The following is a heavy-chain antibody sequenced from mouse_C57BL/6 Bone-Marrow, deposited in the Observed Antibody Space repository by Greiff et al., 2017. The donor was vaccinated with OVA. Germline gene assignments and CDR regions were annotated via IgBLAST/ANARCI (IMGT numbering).Heavy chain of an antibody. CDR1: GYTFTSYW. CDR2: IDPSDSYT. V-gene: IGHV1-69*01. D-gene: IGHD2-4*01. CDR3: ARYDYDGEAYYFDY. Sequence: VKLQQPGAELVMPGASVKLSCKASGYTFTSYWMHWVKQRPGQGLEWIGEIDPSDSYTNYNQKFKGKSTLTVDKSSSTAYMQLSSLTSEDSAVYYCARYDYDGEAYYFDYWGQGTTLTVSS. J-gene: IGHJ2*01.